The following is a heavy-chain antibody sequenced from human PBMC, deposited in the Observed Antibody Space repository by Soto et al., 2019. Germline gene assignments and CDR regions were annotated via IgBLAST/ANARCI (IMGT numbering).Heavy chain of an antibody. Sequence: PSETLSLTCTVSGVPIHNSHSFWGWIRQPPGKGLEFIGTVYYSGGAHYNSSLKSRVTISVDTANNQVSLRMRSLTAADTAVYYCGRVVEGATRHTDLDSWGQGTLGTVSS. CDR3: GRVVEGATRHTDLDS. V-gene: IGHV4-39*01. J-gene: IGHJ5*01. CDR2: VYYSGGA. D-gene: IGHD2-21*01. CDR1: GVPIHNSHSF.